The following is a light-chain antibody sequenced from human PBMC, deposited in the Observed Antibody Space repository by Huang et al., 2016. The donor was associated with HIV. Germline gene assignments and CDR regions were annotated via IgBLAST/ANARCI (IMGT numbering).Light chain of an antibody. J-gene: IGKJ5*01. V-gene: IGKV1-39*01. CDR2: DVS. Sequence: IQLTQSPTSLSASVGDRVTIACRASQAIGTYLNWFKQKPGRAPKLLFSDVSSLTHGIPSRFIGSGSGTEFTLTIRGLQFEDFATYFCQQSYSALITFGQGTRLEIK. CDR3: QQSYSALIT. CDR1: QAIGTY.